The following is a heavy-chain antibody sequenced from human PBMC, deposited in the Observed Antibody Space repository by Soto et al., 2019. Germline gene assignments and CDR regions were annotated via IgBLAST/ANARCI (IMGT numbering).Heavy chain of an antibody. CDR3: AKSRMPYYASCLGY. CDR1: GFTFSSYG. CDR2: ISYDGSNK. D-gene: IGHD3-10*01. V-gene: IGHV3-30*18. Sequence: PGGSLRLSCAASGFTFSSYGMHWVRQAPGKGLEWVALISYDGSNKYYADSVNGRFTISRDNSKNTLYLQMNSLRPEDTAVYYCAKSRMPYYASCLGYWGQGTLVTVSS. J-gene: IGHJ4*02.